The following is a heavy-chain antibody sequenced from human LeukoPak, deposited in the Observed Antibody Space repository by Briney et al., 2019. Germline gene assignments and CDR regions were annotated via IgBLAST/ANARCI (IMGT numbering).Heavy chain of an antibody. CDR1: GGSISTYY. CDR3: AGAYDLGFDY. J-gene: IGHJ4*02. D-gene: IGHD3-3*01. V-gene: IGHV4-59*08. Sequence: SETLSLTCTVSGGSISTYYWSWIRQPPGKRLEWIGYFYYSGSTNYNPSLKSRVTISVDTSKNQFSLKLSSVTAADTALYYCAGAYDLGFDYWGQGTLVTVSS. CDR2: FYYSGST.